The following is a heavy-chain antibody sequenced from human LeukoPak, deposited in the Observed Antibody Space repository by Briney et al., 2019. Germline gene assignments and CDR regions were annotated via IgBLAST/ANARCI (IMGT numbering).Heavy chain of an antibody. D-gene: IGHD6-13*01. J-gene: IGHJ2*01. CDR2: IRYDASNK. CDR1: GFTFSNYG. V-gene: IGHV3-30*02. CDR3: AKDFSSSSLGSWYFDL. Sequence: PGGSLRLSCAASGFTFSNYGMHWARQAPGKGMEWGAFIRYDASNKYYVDSVQGRFTVSKDNVKNTLYLQMNSLRTEDTAVYYCAKDFSSSSLGSWYFDLWGRGALVTVYS.